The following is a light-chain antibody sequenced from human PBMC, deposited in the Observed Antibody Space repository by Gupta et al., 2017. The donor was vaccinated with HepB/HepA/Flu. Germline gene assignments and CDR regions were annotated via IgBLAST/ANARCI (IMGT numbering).Light chain of an antibody. CDR1: QSISSY. CDR3: QQSHSLPQT. CDR2: AAS. V-gene: IGKV1-39*01. Sequence: IQMTHSPSSLSASVGDRVTITCRASQSISSYLNWYQQKPGNAPNLLIYAASNLQSGAPSRFSGGGYGTDFTLTISRLQPEDFATYYCQQSHSLPQTFGQGTKLEIK. J-gene: IGKJ2*01.